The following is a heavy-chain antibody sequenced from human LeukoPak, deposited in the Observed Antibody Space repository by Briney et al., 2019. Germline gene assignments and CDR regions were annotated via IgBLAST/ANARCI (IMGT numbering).Heavy chain of an antibody. CDR3: ARWEDDSSGFYYMDV. J-gene: IGHJ6*03. CDR1: GYTFTSYD. V-gene: IGHV1-2*02. D-gene: IGHD3-22*01. Sequence: GASVKVSCKASGYTFTSYDINWVRQAPGQGLEWMGWINPNSGGTNYAQKFQGRVIMTRDTSISTAYMELSRLRSDDTAVYYCARWEDDSSGFYYMDVWGKGTTVTISS. CDR2: INPNSGGT.